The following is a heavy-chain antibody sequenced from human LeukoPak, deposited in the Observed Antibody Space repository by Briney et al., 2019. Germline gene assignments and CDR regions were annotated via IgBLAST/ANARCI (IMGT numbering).Heavy chain of an antibody. V-gene: IGHV1-69*13. Sequence: ASVKVSCKVSGGTFSSYAINWVRQAPGQGLEWMGGIIPIFGTANYAQKFRGRVTITADESTSTAYMELSSLRSEDTAVYYCARDGGELLRGYYFDYWGQGTLVTVSS. CDR1: GGTFSSYA. CDR2: IIPIFGTA. D-gene: IGHD1-26*01. CDR3: ARDGGELLRGYYFDY. J-gene: IGHJ4*02.